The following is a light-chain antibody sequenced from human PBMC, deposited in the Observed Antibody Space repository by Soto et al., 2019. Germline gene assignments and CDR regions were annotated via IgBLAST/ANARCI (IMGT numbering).Light chain of an antibody. J-gene: IGKJ2*03. CDR3: QQYGNSPPYS. Sequence: EIVLTQSPGSLSLSPGEGATLSGRASQSVSTTYLAWYQLKPGQAPRLVIYATSSRAAGIPDRFRGSGSGTEFTLTISSLEPEDVGVYFCQQYGNSPPYSFGQGTKLEIK. CDR2: ATS. CDR1: QSVSTTY. V-gene: IGKV3-20*01.